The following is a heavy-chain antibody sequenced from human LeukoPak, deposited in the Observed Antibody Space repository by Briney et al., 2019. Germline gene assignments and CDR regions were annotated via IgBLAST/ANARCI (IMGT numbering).Heavy chain of an antibody. Sequence: ASVKVSCKPSGYTFTSYYIHWVRQAPGQGLEWMGIINPIGRSTNYAQKFQGRVTMTRDTSTTTVYMELSSLTSEDTAVYYCARWTNPYLDFWGQKTLVTGSS. CDR3: ARWTNPYLDF. CDR1: GYTFTSYY. D-gene: IGHD3/OR15-3a*01. V-gene: IGHV1-46*01. CDR2: INPIGRST. J-gene: IGHJ4*02.